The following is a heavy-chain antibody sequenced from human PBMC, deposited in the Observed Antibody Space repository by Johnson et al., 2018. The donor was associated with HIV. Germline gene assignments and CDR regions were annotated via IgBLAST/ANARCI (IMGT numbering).Heavy chain of an antibody. V-gene: IGHV3-13*01. D-gene: IGHD6-19*01. CDR3: ARGKKQWLDEDAFDI. Sequence: VQLVESGGGVVQPVGSLRLSCAASGFTFSSYDMHWVRQATGKGLEWVSAIGTAGDTYYPGSVKGRFTISRENAKNSLYLQMNSLRAEDTAVYYCARGKKQWLDEDAFDIWGQGTMVTVSS. CDR2: IGTAGDT. J-gene: IGHJ3*02. CDR1: GFTFSSYD.